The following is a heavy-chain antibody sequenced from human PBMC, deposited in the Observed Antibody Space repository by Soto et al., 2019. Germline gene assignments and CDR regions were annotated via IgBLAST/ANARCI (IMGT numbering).Heavy chain of an antibody. V-gene: IGHV5-10-1*01. Sequence: ESLTISCKGSGYSFTSYWYSWVCQMPGKGQEWMGRIDPSDSDTHYSTSFQGHVVISAVNSVSTAYLQWSSLEASATAMFYCARHRFCAAYGNMTVHYNFDSLGQRAPEAVSS. J-gene: IGHJ4*01. CDR1: GYSFTSYW. CDR2: IDPSDSDT. D-gene: IGHD4-4*01. CDR3: ARHRFCAAYGNMTVHYNFDS.